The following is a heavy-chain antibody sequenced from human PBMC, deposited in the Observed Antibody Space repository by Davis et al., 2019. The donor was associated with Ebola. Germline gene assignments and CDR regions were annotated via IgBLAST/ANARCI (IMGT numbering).Heavy chain of an antibody. CDR3: ASGGTYSSSWAEYFQH. Sequence: MPSETLSLTCTVSGGSISSGGYYWSWIRQHPGKGLEWIGYIYYSGSTYYNPSLKSRVTISVDTSKNQFSLKLSSVTAADTAVYYCASGGTYSSSWAEYFQHWGQGTLVSVSS. V-gene: IGHV4-31*03. CDR1: GGSISSGGYY. CDR2: IYYSGST. J-gene: IGHJ1*01. D-gene: IGHD6-13*01.